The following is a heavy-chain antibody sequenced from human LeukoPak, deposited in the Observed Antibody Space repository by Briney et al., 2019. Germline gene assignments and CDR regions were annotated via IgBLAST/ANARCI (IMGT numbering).Heavy chain of an antibody. D-gene: IGHD3-22*01. Sequence: SETLSLTCTVSGVSISSGDYYWSWICQPPGKGLEWIGYIYYSGSTYYNPSLKSRVTISVDTSKNQFSLKLSSVTAADTAVYYCARHWGLNYYDSSVHDAFDIWGQGTMVTVSS. CDR2: IYYSGST. V-gene: IGHV4-30-4*01. CDR3: ARHWGLNYYDSSVHDAFDI. CDR1: GVSISSGDYY. J-gene: IGHJ3*02.